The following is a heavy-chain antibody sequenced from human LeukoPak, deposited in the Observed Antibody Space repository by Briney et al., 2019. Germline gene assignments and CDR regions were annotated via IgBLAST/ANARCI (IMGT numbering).Heavy chain of an antibody. CDR2: IYYSGST. CDR1: GGSISSYY. CDR3: ARVMDTAMVMDY. J-gene: IGHJ4*02. D-gene: IGHD5-18*01. Sequence: PSETLSLTCTVSGGSISSYYWSWIRQPPGKGLEWIGYIYYSGSTNYNPSLKSRVTISVDTSKNQFSLKLSSVTAADTAVYYCARVMDTAMVMDYWGQGTLVTVSS. V-gene: IGHV4-59*01.